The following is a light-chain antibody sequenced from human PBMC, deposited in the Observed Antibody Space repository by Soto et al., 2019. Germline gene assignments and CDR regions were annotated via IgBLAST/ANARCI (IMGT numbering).Light chain of an antibody. CDR2: GGT. CDR3: CAYIARSTSI. J-gene: IGLJ1*01. V-gene: IGLV2-23*01. Sequence: QSALTQSASVSGSPGQSITVSCTGTRSDVVSNNFVSWYQQRPGRAPKLMFYGGTERPSGVCNRFSGSKSGTRAALTISGVQAEDEAVNYCCAYIARSTSISGSGTQVTVL. CDR1: RSDVVSNNF.